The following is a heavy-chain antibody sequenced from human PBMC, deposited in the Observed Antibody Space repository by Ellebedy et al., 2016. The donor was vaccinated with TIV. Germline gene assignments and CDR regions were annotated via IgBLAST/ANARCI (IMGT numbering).Heavy chain of an antibody. CDR1: GGSFSGYY. CDR2: INHSGST. CDR3: ARAQIVVVPAAPYWYFDL. Sequence: SETLSLTXAVYGGSFSGYYWSWIRQPPGKGLEWIGEINHSGSTNYNPSLKSRVTISVDTSKNQFSLKLSSVTAADTAVYYCARAQIVVVPAAPYWYFDLWGRGTLVTVSS. J-gene: IGHJ2*01. D-gene: IGHD2-2*01. V-gene: IGHV4-34*09.